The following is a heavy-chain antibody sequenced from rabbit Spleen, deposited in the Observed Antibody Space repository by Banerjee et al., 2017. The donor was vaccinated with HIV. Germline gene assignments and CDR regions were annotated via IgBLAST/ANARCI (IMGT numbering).Heavy chain of an antibody. V-gene: IGHV1S7*01. D-gene: IGHD4-1*01. J-gene: IGHJ3*01. CDR3: ARDLDGVIGWNFGW. Sequence: QLKESGGGLVQPGGSLKLSCTASGFDFSSYYMSWVRQAPGKGLEWIGYIDPVFGITYYANWVNGRFSISRENAQNTVYLQLNSLTAADTATYFCARDLDGVIGWNFGWWGQGTLVTVS. CDR1: GFDFSSYY. CDR2: IDPVFGIT.